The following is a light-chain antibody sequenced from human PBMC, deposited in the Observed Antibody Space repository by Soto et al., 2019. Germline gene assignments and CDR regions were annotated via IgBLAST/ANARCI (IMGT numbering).Light chain of an antibody. Sequence: DIQMTRCPPTLSASVGDSFTITCRASQSISSWLAWYQQKPGKAPKLLIYDASNLESGVPSRFSGGGSGTEFSLAFSRLQTDDFATYYCQQYNYFWAFGQGTKVDIK. V-gene: IGKV1-5*01. J-gene: IGKJ1*01. CDR3: QQYNYFWA. CDR2: DAS. CDR1: QSISSW.